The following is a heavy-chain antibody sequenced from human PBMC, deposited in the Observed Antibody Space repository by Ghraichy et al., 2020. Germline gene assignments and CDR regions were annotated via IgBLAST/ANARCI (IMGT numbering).Heavy chain of an antibody. J-gene: IGHJ5*02. D-gene: IGHD3-9*01. Sequence: SQTLSLTCAVYGGSFSDYYWTWIRQPPGKGLQWIGEINHRGSTNYNPSLKSRVTISLDTSRNQFSLKLNSVTAADTAVYYCASTSYDILTGYQPLDTWGQGTLVTDSS. CDR2: INHRGST. V-gene: IGHV4-34*01. CDR1: GGSFSDYY. CDR3: ASTSYDILTGYQPLDT.